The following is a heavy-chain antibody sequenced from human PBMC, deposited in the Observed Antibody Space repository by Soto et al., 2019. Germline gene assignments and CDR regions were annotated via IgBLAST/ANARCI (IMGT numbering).Heavy chain of an antibody. D-gene: IGHD3-10*01. J-gene: IGHJ6*02. CDR2: IWYDGSNK. Sequence: GGSLRLSCAASGFTFSSYGMHWARQAPGKGLEWVAVIWYDGSNKYYADSVKGRFTISRDNSKNTLYLQMNSLRAEDTAVYYCARDLIRFGELNVGMDVWGQGTTVTVSS. CDR3: ARDLIRFGELNVGMDV. CDR1: GFTFSSYG. V-gene: IGHV3-33*01.